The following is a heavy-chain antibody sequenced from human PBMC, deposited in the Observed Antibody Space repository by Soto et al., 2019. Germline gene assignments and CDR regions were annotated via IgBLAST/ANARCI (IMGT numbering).Heavy chain of an antibody. CDR3: VCIFSGGYSYGFYYHGMDV. CDR1: GGSISSSSYY. J-gene: IGHJ6*02. D-gene: IGHD5-18*01. V-gene: IGHV4-39*01. Sequence: SETLSLTCTVSGGSISSSSYYWGWIRQPPGKGLEWIGSIFYSGSTYYNPSLKSRVTISVDTSKNQFSLKLSSVTAADTAMYYCVCIFSGGYSYGFYYHGMDVWGQGTTVT. CDR2: IFYSGST.